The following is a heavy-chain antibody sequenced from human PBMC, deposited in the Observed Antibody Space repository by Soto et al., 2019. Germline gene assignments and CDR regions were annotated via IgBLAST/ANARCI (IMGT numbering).Heavy chain of an antibody. J-gene: IGHJ4*02. D-gene: IGHD3-22*01. CDR2: IKRKSDGGTT. CDR1: GLTFSNAW. V-gene: IGHV3-15*01. CDR3: TTGLSSGYYNFDY. Sequence: GSLRLSCAASGLTFSNAWMSWVRQAPGKGLEWVGRIKRKSDGGTTDYAAPVKGRFTISRDDSKNTLYLQMNSLKTEDTAVYYCTTGLSSGYYNFDYWGQGTPVTVSS.